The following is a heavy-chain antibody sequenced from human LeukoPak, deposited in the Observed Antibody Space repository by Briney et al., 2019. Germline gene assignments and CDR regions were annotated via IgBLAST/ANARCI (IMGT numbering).Heavy chain of an antibody. CDR3: ARDPSYYEDGDY. D-gene: IGHD3-22*01. CDR1: GATFSSYA. J-gene: IGHJ4*02. Sequence: SVKVSCKASGATFSSYAISWVRQAPGQGLEWMGRIIPIFGTANYAQKFQGRVTITTDESTSTAYMELSSLRSEDTAVYYCARDPSYYEDGDYWGQGTLVTVSS. V-gene: IGHV1-69*05. CDR2: IIPIFGTA.